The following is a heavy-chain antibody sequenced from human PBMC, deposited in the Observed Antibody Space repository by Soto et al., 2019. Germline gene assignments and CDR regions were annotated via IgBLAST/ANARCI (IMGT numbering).Heavy chain of an antibody. V-gene: IGHV4-34*01. Sequence: SETLSLTCAVYGGSFSGYYWSWIRQPPGKGLEWIGEINHSGSTNYNPSLKSRVTISVDTSKNQFSLKLSSVTAADTAVYYCARGEYYGSGNLDYWGQGTLVTVSS. CDR2: INHSGST. CDR3: ARGEYYGSGNLDY. J-gene: IGHJ4*02. CDR1: GGSFSGYY. D-gene: IGHD3-10*01.